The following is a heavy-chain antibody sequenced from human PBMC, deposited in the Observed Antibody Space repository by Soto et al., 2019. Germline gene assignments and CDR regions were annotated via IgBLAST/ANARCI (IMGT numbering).Heavy chain of an antibody. CDR2: INAGNGNT. D-gene: IGHD3-3*01. V-gene: IGHV1-3*01. J-gene: IGHJ4*02. CDR3: ARVYDFWNSCPPY. CDR1: GYTLTSYD. Sequence: ASVKVSCKASGYTLTSYDMHWMRQAPGQRLEWMGWINAGNGNTRYSQKFQGRVTITRDTSASTAYMELSSLSSEDTAVYYCARVYDFWNSCPPYGGQGTLVTGSS.